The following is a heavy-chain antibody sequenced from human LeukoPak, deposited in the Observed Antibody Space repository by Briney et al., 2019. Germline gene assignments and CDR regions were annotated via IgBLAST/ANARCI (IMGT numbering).Heavy chain of an antibody. Sequence: PSETLSLTCAVYGVSFRGHYWSWICQPAGKGLEWIWVINHRGSTKYNPSLKSRVTIPVDPTKNQFSLKLSSVTAADAAVYYSARVDDFWGQGTLVTVSS. J-gene: IGHJ4*02. CDR1: GVSFRGHY. CDR3: ARVDDF. CDR2: INHRGST. V-gene: IGHV4-34*01.